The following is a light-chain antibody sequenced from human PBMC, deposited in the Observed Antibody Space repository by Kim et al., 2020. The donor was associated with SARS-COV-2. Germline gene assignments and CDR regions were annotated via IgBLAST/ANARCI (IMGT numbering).Light chain of an antibody. J-gene: IGLJ2*01. CDR3: SAYPSSSTRVV. CDR1: RLDVDGYNY. Sequence: SSTIPINGTRLDVDGYNYVFWYQQQPSKAPHLMIYDGSVRSSGVSNRFSGYKSGNTASLTICGLQAEDEADYYCSAYPSSSTRVVFGGGTQLTVL. V-gene: IGLV2-14*03. CDR2: DGS.